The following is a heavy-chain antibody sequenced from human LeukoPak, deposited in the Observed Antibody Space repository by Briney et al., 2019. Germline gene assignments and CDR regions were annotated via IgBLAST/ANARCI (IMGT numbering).Heavy chain of an antibody. D-gene: IGHD4-17*01. CDR3: ATGTTVTDHTPRSQGGYDY. V-gene: IGHV4-59*01. CDR1: GGSISSYY. CDR2: IYYSGST. Sequence: SETLSLTCTVSGGSISSYYWSWIRQPPGKGLEWIGYIYYSGSTNYNPSLKSRVTISVDTSKNQFSLKLSSVTAADTAVYYCATGTTVTDHTPRSQGGYDYWGQGTLVTVSS. J-gene: IGHJ4*02.